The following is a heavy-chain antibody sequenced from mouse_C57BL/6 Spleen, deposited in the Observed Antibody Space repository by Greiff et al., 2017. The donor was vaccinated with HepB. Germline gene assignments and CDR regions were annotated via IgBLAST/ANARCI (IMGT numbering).Heavy chain of an antibody. CDR2: IWRGGST. CDR3: AKNIHYGTYYAMDY. V-gene: IGHV2-5*01. J-gene: IGHJ4*01. D-gene: IGHD2-1*01. Sequence: VQLQQSGPGLVQPSQSLSITCTVSGFSLTSYGVHWVRPSPGKGLEWLGVIWRGGSTDYNAAFMSRLSITKYNSKSQVFFKMNSLQADDTAIYYCAKNIHYGTYYAMDYWGQGTSVTVSS. CDR1: GFSLTSYG.